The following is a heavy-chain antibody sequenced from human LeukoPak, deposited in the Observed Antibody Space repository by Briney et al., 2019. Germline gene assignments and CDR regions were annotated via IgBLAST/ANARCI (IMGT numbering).Heavy chain of an antibody. CDR3: ARVAEGATPAFDY. V-gene: IGHV3-30*01. D-gene: IGHD1-26*01. Sequence: GRSLRLSCAASGFTFSSYAMHWVRQAPGKGLEWVAVISYDGSNKYYADSVKGRFTISRDNSKNTLYLQMNSLRVEDTAVYYCARVAEGATPAFDYWGQGTLVTVSS. J-gene: IGHJ4*02. CDR1: GFTFSSYA. CDR2: ISYDGSNK.